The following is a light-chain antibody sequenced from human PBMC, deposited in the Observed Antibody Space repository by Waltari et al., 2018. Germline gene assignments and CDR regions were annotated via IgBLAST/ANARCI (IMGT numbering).Light chain of an antibody. CDR2: QDT. CDR3: QAWDSNTAWV. V-gene: IGLV3-1*01. CDR1: TMGNQS. Sequence: SSDMTQSPPVSVSPAQKASLTSSDATMGNQSSSSYQAKPGQSPVLVIYQDTKRPSGIPERFSGSNSGNTATLTVSGTQAMDEADYFCQAWDSNTAWVFGGGTKLTVL. J-gene: IGLJ3*02.